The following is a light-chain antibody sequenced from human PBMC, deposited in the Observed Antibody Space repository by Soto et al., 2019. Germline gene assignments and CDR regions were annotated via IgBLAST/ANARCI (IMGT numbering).Light chain of an antibody. CDR2: EVS. CDR3: SSYTSSSFVV. J-gene: IGLJ2*01. V-gene: IGLV2-14*01. CDR1: SSDVGTYNY. Sequence: QSVLTQPASVSGSPGQSITISCTGTSSDVGTYNYVSWYQQHPGKAPKLMIYEVSNRPSGVSNRFSGSKSGNTASLTISGLQAEDEADYYCSSYTSSSFVVFGGGTKVTVL.